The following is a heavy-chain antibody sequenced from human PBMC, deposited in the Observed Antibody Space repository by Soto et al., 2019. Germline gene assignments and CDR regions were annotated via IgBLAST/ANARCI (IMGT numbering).Heavy chain of an antibody. D-gene: IGHD3-10*01. V-gene: IGHV4-31*03. CDR2: IYYSGST. CDR3: ARVGSGDSHNAFDI. Sequence: PSETLSLTCTVSGGSISSGGYYWSWIRQHPGKGLEWIGYIYYSGSTYYNPSLKSRVTISVDTSKNQFSLKLSSVTAADTVVYYCARVGSGDSHNAFDIWGQGTMVTVSS. CDR1: GGSISSGGYY. J-gene: IGHJ3*02.